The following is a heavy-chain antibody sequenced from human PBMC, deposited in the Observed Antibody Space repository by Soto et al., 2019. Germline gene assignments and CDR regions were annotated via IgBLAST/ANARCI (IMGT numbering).Heavy chain of an antibody. Sequence: SETLSLTCAVSGGSISSSNWWSWVRQPPGKGLEWIGEIYHSGSTNYNPSLKSRVTISVDKSKNQFSLKLSSVTAADTAVYYCARVGSVLPGNYYHYVMDFWGQGTTVPVSS. CDR2: IYHSGST. V-gene: IGHV4-4*02. CDR3: ARVGSVLPGNYYHYVMDF. CDR1: GGSISSSNW. J-gene: IGHJ6*02. D-gene: IGHD3-10*02.